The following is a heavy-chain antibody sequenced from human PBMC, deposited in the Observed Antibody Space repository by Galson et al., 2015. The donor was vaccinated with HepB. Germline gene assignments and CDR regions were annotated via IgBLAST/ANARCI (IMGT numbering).Heavy chain of an antibody. CDR2: IIPIFGTA. CDR3: AREAEHWNYDYYYGMDV. D-gene: IGHD1-1*01. V-gene: IGHV1-69*01. Sequence: SCKASGGTFSSYAISWVRQAPGQGLEWMGGIIPIFGTANYAQKFQGRVTITADESTSTAYMELSSLRSEDTAVYYCAREAEHWNYDYYYGMDVWGQGTTVTVSS. CDR1: GGTFSSYA. J-gene: IGHJ6*02.